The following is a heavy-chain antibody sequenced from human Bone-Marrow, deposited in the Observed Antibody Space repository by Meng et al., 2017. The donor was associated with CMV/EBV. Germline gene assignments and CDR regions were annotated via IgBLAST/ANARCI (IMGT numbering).Heavy chain of an antibody. CDR3: ARVVAGTGVVIPYYYYGMDV. CDR1: GFTFSSYA. Sequence: GESLKISCAASGFTFSSYAMHWVRQAPGKGLEWVAVISYDGSNKYYADSVKGRFTISRDNSKNTLYLQMNSLRAEDTAVYYCARVVAGTGVVIPYYYYGMDVWGQGTTVTVSS. J-gene: IGHJ6*02. CDR2: ISYDGSNK. D-gene: IGHD3-3*01. V-gene: IGHV3-30-3*01.